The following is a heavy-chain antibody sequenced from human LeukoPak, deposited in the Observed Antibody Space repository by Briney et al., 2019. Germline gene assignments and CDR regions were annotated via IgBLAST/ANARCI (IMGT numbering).Heavy chain of an antibody. CDR1: GYTFTGYY. Sequence: ASVKVSCKASGYTFTGYYMHWVRQAPGQGLEWMGWINPNSGNTGYAQKFQGRVTMTRNTSISTAYMELSSLRSEDTAVYYCARGFWIPYYYYYMDVWGKETTVTISS. J-gene: IGHJ6*03. CDR3: ARGFWIPYYYYYMDV. CDR2: INPNSGNT. V-gene: IGHV1-8*02. D-gene: IGHD1-1*01.